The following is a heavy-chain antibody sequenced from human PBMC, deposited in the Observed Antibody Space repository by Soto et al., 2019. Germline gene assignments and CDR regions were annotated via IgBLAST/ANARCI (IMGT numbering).Heavy chain of an antibody. Sequence: SVKVSCKASGFTFTSSAVQWVRQARGQRLEWIGWIVVGSGNTNYAQKFQERVTITRDMSTSTAYMELSSLRSEDTAVYYCAAAHYYDSSGFPRLKFEPWGKGTLVTVSS. CDR3: AAAHYYDSSGFPRLKFEP. CDR2: IVVGSGNT. D-gene: IGHD3-22*01. V-gene: IGHV1-58*01. J-gene: IGHJ5*02. CDR1: GFTFTSSA.